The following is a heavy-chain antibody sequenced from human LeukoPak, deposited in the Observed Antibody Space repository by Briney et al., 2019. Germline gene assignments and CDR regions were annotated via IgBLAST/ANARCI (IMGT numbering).Heavy chain of an antibody. CDR1: GFTFSNYW. CDR2: IEDDGGEK. D-gene: IGHD6-13*01. J-gene: IGHJ4*02. CDR3: ARARDSSWDY. V-gene: IGHV3-7*03. Sequence: GGSLRLSCAASGFTFSNYWMSWVRQAPGKGLEWVANIEDDGGEKYYVDSVKGRFTISRDDAKNSLYLQMNSLRAEDTAVYYCARARDSSWDYWGQGTLVTVSS.